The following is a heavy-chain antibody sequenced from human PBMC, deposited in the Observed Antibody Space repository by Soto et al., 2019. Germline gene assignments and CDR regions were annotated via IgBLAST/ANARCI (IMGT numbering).Heavy chain of an antibody. D-gene: IGHD3-3*01. Sequence: GGSLRLSCAASGFTFDDYAMRWVRQAPGKGLEWVSGISWNSGSIGYADSVKGRFTISRDNAKNSLYLQMNSLRAEDTALYYCAKAPDFWSGYGHHFDYWGQGTLVTVSS. CDR2: ISWNSGSI. CDR1: GFTFDDYA. J-gene: IGHJ4*02. V-gene: IGHV3-9*01. CDR3: AKAPDFWSGYGHHFDY.